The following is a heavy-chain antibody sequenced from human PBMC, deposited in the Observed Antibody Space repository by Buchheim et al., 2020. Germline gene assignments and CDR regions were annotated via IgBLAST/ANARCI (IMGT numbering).Heavy chain of an antibody. V-gene: IGHV3-23*01. CDR1: GFTFSSYA. CDR3: AIDLFRIAVAGSHPFDI. J-gene: IGHJ3*02. Sequence: EVQLLESGGGLVQPGGSLRLSCAASGFTFSSYAMSWVRQAPGKGLEWVSAISGSGGSTYYADSVKGRFTISRDNSKNTLYLQINSIRAEDTAVYYCAIDLFRIAVAGSHPFDIWGQGT. CDR2: ISGSGGST. D-gene: IGHD6-19*01.